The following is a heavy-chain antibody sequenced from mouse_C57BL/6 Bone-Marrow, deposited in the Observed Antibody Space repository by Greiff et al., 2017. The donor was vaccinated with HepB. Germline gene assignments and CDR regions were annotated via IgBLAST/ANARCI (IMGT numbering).Heavy chain of an antibody. CDR3: ARDGSPLDY. D-gene: IGHD1-1*01. J-gene: IGHJ2*01. Sequence: VQLQQSGPELVKPGASVKISCKASGYAFSSSWMNWVKQRPGKGLEWIGRIYPGDGDTNYNGKFKGKATLSADKTSSTAYMQLSSLTSEDSAVYCCARDGSPLDYWGKGTTRTVSS. V-gene: IGHV1-82*01. CDR1: GYAFSSSW. CDR2: IYPGDGDT.